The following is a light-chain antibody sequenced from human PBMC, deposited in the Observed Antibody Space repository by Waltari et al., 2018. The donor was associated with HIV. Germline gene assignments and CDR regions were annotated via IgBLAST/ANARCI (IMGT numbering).Light chain of an antibody. CDR3: QNYDSAPVA. CDR2: GAS. V-gene: IGKV1-27*01. J-gene: IGKJ5*01. CDR1: RDISND. Sequence: DLQMSQAPSSLSASVGDRVTITCRASRDISNDLAWYQQKSGEVPKLLIYGASTLRSGVSSRFRGSASGTEFTLTINGLQPEDVASYYCQNYDSAPVAFGQGTRLEI.